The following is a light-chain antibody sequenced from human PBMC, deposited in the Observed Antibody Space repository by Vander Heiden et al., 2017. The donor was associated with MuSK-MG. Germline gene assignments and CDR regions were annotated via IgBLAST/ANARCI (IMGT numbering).Light chain of an antibody. CDR1: QGISSA. CDR3: QQVKSYPIT. CDR2: DAS. J-gene: IGKJ5*01. Sequence: AIQLTQSPSSLSASVGDRVTITCRASQGISSALAWYQQKPGKAPKLLIYDASSLESGVPSRFSGSGSGADFTLTISSLQPEDFAAYYCQQVKSYPITFGQGTRLXIK. V-gene: IGKV1-13*02.